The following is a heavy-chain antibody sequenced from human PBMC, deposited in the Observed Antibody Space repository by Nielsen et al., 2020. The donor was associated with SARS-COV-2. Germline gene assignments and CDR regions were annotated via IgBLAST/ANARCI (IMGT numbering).Heavy chain of an antibody. V-gene: IGHV3-23*01. J-gene: IGHJ3*02. Sequence: GGSLRLSCAASGFSFNTHAMDWVRQAPGKGLEWVSGISGRGHKSFYADSVKGRFTIYRDNSKNTVYLQMHSLRAEDTALYYCAKENFESTDYGEDAFDIWGQGTLVTVSS. CDR1: GFSFNTHA. D-gene: IGHD4/OR15-4a*01. CDR3: AKENFESTDYGEDAFDI. CDR2: ISGRGHKS.